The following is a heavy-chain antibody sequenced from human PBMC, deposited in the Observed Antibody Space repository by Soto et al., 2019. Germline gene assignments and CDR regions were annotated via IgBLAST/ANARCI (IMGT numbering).Heavy chain of an antibody. CDR2: IYSGGST. CDR3: ARAGSGSYFFGDYYYGMDV. V-gene: IGHV3-53*04. J-gene: IGHJ6*02. CDR1: GFTVSSNY. D-gene: IGHD3-10*01. Sequence: PGGSLRLSCAASGFTVSSNYMSWVRQAPGKGLEWVSVIYSGGSTYYADSVKGRFTISRHNSKNTLYLQMNSLRAEDTAVYYCARAGSGSYFFGDYYYGMDVWGQGTTVTVSS.